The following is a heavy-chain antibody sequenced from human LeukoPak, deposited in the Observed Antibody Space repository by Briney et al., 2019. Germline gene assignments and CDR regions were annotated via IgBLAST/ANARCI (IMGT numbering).Heavy chain of an antibody. CDR1: GFTFSSYS. CDR2: ISSSSSYI. D-gene: IGHD5-18*01. Sequence: GGSLRLSCAASGFTFSSYSMNWVRQAPGRGLEWVSSISSSSSYIYYADSVKGRFTISRDNAKNSLYLQMNSLRAEDTAVYYCARDWSGYSYAPYFDYWGQGTLVTVSS. CDR3: ARDWSGYSYAPYFDY. J-gene: IGHJ4*02. V-gene: IGHV3-21*01.